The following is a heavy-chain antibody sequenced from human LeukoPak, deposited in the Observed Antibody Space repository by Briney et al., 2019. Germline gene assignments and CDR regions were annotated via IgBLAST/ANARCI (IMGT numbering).Heavy chain of an antibody. D-gene: IGHD6-25*01. Sequence: SQTLSLTFAISGDSVSSNSAAWNWIRQSPSRGLEWLGRTYYRSRWYDDYAASVRGRITINPDTSKNLFSLHLNSVTPEDTAVYYCARGGSGYYVSLFDSWGQGTLVTVSS. V-gene: IGHV6-1*01. CDR3: ARGGSGYYVSLFDS. J-gene: IGHJ5*01. CDR1: GDSVSSNSAA. CDR2: TYYRSRWYD.